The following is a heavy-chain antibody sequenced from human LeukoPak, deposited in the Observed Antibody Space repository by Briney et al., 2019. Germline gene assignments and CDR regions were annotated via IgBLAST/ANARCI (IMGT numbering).Heavy chain of an antibody. J-gene: IGHJ5*02. CDR3: ARQSPNIANWFDP. V-gene: IGHV4-30-2*05. Sequence: SETLSLTCTVSGGSISSGGYYWSWIRQPPGKGLEWIGYIYHSGSTYYNPSLKSRVTISVDTSKNQFSLKPSSVTAADTAVYYCARQSPNIANWFDPWGQGTLVTVSS. CDR2: IYHSGST. CDR1: GGSISSGGYY. D-gene: IGHD2/OR15-2a*01.